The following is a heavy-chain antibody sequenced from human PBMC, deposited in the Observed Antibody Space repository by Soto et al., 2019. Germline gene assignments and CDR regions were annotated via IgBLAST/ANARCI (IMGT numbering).Heavy chain of an antibody. CDR3: ASHGSGDYFWFDP. Sequence: GGSLRLSCAASGFTFSNFWVHWVRQAPGKGLVWVSRASPDGSSTSYADSVKGRFTISRDNAKNMLYMEMNSLRAEDTAVYYCASHGSGDYFWFDPWGQGTLVTVSS. V-gene: IGHV3-74*01. J-gene: IGHJ5*02. CDR2: ASPDGSST. D-gene: IGHD4-17*01. CDR1: GFTFSNFW.